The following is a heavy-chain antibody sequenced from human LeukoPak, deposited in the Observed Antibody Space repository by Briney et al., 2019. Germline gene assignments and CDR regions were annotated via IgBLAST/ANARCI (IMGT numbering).Heavy chain of an antibody. Sequence: GESLKISCQGSGNSFTTYWIGWVRQMPGKGLEWMGIIYPGDSDTRYSPSFQGQVTISADKSISTAYLQWSSLKASDTAMYYCARPHNYDFWSGYFDYWGQGTLVTVSS. J-gene: IGHJ4*02. V-gene: IGHV5-51*01. CDR3: ARPHNYDFWSGYFDY. D-gene: IGHD3-3*01. CDR2: IYPGDSDT. CDR1: GNSFTTYW.